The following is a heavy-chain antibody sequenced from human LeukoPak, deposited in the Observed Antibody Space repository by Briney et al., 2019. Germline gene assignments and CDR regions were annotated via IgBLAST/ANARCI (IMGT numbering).Heavy chain of an antibody. Sequence: PGGSLRLSCAASGFTFSTYWMHWVRQAPGKELVWVSRISYDGDNTNYADSVKGRFTVSRDNAKNTLYLQMDSLRPEDTAVYYCVLLSLTPGWGQGTLVTVS. J-gene: IGHJ4*02. CDR2: ISYDGDNT. D-gene: IGHD2-8*01. V-gene: IGHV3-74*01. CDR1: GFTFSTYW. CDR3: VLLSLTPG.